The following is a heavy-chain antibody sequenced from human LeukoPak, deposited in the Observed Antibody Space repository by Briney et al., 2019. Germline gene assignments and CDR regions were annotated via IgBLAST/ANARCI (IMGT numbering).Heavy chain of an antibody. V-gene: IGHV3-21*06. J-gene: IGHJ6*03. D-gene: IGHD1-26*01. CDR3: ARGQRAHVEWPNYMDV. Sequence: PGGSLRLSCAASGFTVSSNYMSWVRQAPGKGLEWVSSITSSSSYIYYADSVKGRFTISRDNAKNSLHLQMDSLRVEDTAEYYCARGQRAHVEWPNYMDVWGKGTTVIVSS. CDR1: GFTVSSNY. CDR2: ITSSSSYI.